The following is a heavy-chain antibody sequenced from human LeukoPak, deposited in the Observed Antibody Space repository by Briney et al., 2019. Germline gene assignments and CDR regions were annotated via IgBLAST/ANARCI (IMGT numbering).Heavy chain of an antibody. CDR1: GFTFSSYW. CDR2: INTDGSST. D-gene: IGHD6-13*01. Sequence: GGSLRLSCGASGFTFSSYWMHWVRQAPGKGLVWVSRINTDGSSTTYADSVKGRFSISRDNAKNTLYLQMDSLRAEDTAVYYCVRAKYSSSWYAPLFDYWGQGTLVTVSS. CDR3: VRAKYSSSWYAPLFDY. V-gene: IGHV3-74*01. J-gene: IGHJ4*02.